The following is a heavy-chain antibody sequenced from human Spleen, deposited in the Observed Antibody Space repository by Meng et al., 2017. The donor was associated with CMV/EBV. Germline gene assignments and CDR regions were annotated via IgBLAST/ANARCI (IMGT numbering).Heavy chain of an antibody. D-gene: IGHD3-9*01. CDR1: GFTFSSYS. V-gene: IGHV3-21*01. Sequence: GGSLRLSCAASGFTFSSYSMNWVRQAPGKGLEWVSSISSSSSYIYYADSVKGRFTISRDNAKNSLYLQMNSLRAEDTAVYYCARDETVDDILTGYSAKKFDYWGQGTLVTVSS. J-gene: IGHJ4*02. CDR3: ARDETVDDILTGYSAKKFDY. CDR2: ISSSSSYI.